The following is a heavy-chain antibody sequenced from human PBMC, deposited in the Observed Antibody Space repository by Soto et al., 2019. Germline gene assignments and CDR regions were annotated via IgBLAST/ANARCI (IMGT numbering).Heavy chain of an antibody. J-gene: IGHJ5*02. CDR3: ARVVVVAARVDWFDP. CDR2: LYFNGGT. Sequence: PSETLSLTCNVSGGPINSPDYYWSWIRQSPGKGLEWIGYLYFNGGTQYNPSLRTPVSMSLDTSKNQFSLKLSSVTAADTAVYYCARVVVVAARVDWFDPWGQGTLVTVSS. CDR1: GGPINSPDYY. D-gene: IGHD2-15*01. V-gene: IGHV4-30-4*01.